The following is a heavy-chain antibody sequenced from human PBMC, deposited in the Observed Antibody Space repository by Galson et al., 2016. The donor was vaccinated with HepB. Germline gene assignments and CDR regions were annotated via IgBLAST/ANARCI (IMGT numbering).Heavy chain of an antibody. V-gene: IGHV4-39*07. Sequence: SETLSLTCTVSGGSISSGFYSWGWIRQPPGKGLEWIGNIFYSGSTYYNPSLTSRVTISSDTSKNQFSLKLSSVTAADTAVYYCTRAARALDYWGQGTMVTVPS. CDR3: TRAARALDY. CDR2: IFYSGST. J-gene: IGHJ4*02. CDR1: GGSISSGFYS. D-gene: IGHD6-6*01.